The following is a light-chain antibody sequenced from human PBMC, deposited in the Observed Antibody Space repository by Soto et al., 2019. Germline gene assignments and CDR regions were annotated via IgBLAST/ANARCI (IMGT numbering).Light chain of an antibody. CDR3: QQRSNWPRIT. CDR1: QSVSSY. CDR2: DAS. Sequence: EIVLTQSPATLSLSPGERATLSCRASQSVSSYLAWYQQKPGQAPRLLIYDASNRAPGIPARFSGSGSGTDFTLTISSLEPQDFAVYYCQQRSNWPRITFGGGTKVHIK. J-gene: IGKJ4*01. V-gene: IGKV3-11*01.